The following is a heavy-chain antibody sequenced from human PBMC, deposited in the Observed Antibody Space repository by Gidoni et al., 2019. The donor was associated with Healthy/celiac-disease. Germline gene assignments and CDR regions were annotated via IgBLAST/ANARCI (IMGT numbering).Heavy chain of an antibody. Sequence: EVQLVESGGGLVKPGGSLRLSCEASGFTFSIYNMNWVRHAPGKGLECVSSLSSSSSYIYYADSVKGRFTISRDNAKNSLYLQMNSLRAEDTAVYYCARDYDFWSGYYSYYYYGMDVWGQGTTVTVSS. J-gene: IGHJ6*02. CDR3: ARDYDFWSGYYSYYYYGMDV. CDR2: LSSSSSYI. CDR1: GFTFSIYN. D-gene: IGHD3-3*01. V-gene: IGHV3-21*01.